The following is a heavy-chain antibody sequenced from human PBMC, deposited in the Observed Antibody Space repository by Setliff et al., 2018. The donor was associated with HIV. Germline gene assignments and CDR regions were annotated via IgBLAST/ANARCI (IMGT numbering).Heavy chain of an antibody. J-gene: IGHJ4*02. CDR1: GLIFSSYE. Sequence: GGSLRLSCAASGLIFSSYEMNWVRQAPGKGLEWISFIGGHGSIIHYADSVKGRFTISRDNAKNSVYLQMHSLRIEDTAVYYCAAVPWGHSSLIIDHWGQGTPVTVSS. CDR2: IGGHGSII. D-gene: IGHD3-16*01. CDR3: AAVPWGHSSLIIDH. V-gene: IGHV3-48*03.